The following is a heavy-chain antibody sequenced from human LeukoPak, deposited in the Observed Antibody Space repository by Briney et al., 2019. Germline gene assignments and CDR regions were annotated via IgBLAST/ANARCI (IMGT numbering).Heavy chain of an antibody. D-gene: IGHD3-3*01. CDR2: INTNTGNP. J-gene: IGHJ6*03. CDR3: ARSLWSGYYDYYYYYMDV. V-gene: IGHV7-4-1*02. Sequence: ASVKVSCKASGYTFTSYAMNWVRQAPGQGLEWMGWINTNTGNPTYAQGFTGRFVFSLDTSVSTAYLQISSLKAEDTAVYYCARSLWSGYYDYYYYYMDVWGKGTTVTVSS. CDR1: GYTFTSYA.